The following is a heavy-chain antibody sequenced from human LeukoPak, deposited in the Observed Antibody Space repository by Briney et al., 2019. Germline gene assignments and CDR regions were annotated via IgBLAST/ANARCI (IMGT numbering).Heavy chain of an antibody. CDR3: ARQHDSSGWYVHFDY. Sequence: PGESLKISCKGSGYSLTSYWIGWVRQMPGKGLEWMGIIYPGDSDTRYSPSFQGQVTISADKSISTAYLQWSSLKASDTAMYYCARQHDSSGWYVHFDYWGQGTLVTVSS. CDR1: GYSLTSYW. J-gene: IGHJ4*02. V-gene: IGHV5-51*01. D-gene: IGHD6-19*01. CDR2: IYPGDSDT.